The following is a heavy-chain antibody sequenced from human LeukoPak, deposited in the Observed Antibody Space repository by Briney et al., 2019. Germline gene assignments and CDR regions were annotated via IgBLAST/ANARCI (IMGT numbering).Heavy chain of an antibody. J-gene: IGHJ4*02. CDR3: ARGVDIAVAYYDY. D-gene: IGHD6-19*01. V-gene: IGHV3-30*04. CDR2: VSYDGSYK. Sequence: PGGSLRLSCAAAGFTFSKFAMHWVRQAPGKGLEWVAVVSYDGSYKYYADSVKGRFTISRDNSKNTLYLQMNSLRAEDTAVYYCARGVDIAVAYYDYWGQGTLVTVSS. CDR1: GFTFSKFA.